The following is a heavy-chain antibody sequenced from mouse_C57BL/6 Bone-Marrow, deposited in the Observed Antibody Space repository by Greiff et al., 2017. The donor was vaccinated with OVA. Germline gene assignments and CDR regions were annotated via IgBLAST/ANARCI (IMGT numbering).Heavy chain of an antibody. V-gene: IGHV2-9-1*01. J-gene: IGHJ4*01. CDR3: ARFITTVVDYAMDY. Sequence: QVQLKQSGPGLVAPSQSLSITCTVSGFSLTSYAISWVRQPPGKGLEWLGVIWTGGGTNYNSALKSRLSISKDNSKSQVFLKMNSLQTDDTARYYCARFITTVVDYAMDYWGQGTSVTVSS. D-gene: IGHD1-1*01. CDR2: IWTGGGT. CDR1: GFSLTSYA.